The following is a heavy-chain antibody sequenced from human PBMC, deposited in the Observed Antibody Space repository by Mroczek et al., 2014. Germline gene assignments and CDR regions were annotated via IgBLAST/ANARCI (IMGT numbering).Heavy chain of an antibody. V-gene: IGHV4-39*01. CDR1: GGSISSGTYY. CDR3: VNQYGSSAYFFF. D-gene: IGHD3-22*01. Sequence: QVQLQESGPGLVKPSETLSLTCTVSGGSISSGTYYWGWIRQSPGKGLEWIGSFYHGGSTYYNPSLRSRVTISVDTSNNQFSLKLSSVTAADTAVYYCVNQYGSSAYFFFWGQGTLVTVSS. J-gene: IGHJ4*02. CDR2: FYHGGST.